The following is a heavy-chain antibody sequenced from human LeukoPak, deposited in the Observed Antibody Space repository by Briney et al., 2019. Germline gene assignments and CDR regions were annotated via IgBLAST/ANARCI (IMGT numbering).Heavy chain of an antibody. D-gene: IGHD2-15*01. CDR2: IFPSGST. CDR3: ARQRRVVVAGNWFDP. V-gene: IGHV4-4*07. CDR1: GGSITSYY. Sequence: SETLSLTCTVSGGSITSYYWSWIRQPAGKGLEWIGRIFPSGSTNYNPSLKSRVTMSVDTSKNQFSLKLSSVTAADTAVYYCARQRRVVVAGNWFDPWGQGTLVTVSS. J-gene: IGHJ5*02.